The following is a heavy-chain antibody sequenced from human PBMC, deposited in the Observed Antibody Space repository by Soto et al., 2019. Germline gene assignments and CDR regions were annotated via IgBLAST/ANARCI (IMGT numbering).Heavy chain of an antibody. V-gene: IGHV3-66*01. CDR3: GRGGVRGYSSGWYESYFDY. Sequence: GGSLRLSCAASGFTVSSNYMSWVRQAPGKGLEWVSVIYSGGSTYYADSVKGRFTISRDNSKNTLYLQMNSLIAEDTDVYYCGRGGVRGYSSGWYESYFDYWGQGTLVTVSS. CDR2: IYSGGST. CDR1: GFTVSSNY. D-gene: IGHD6-19*01. J-gene: IGHJ4*02.